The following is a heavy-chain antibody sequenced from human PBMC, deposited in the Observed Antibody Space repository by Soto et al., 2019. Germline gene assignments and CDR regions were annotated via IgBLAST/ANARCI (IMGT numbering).Heavy chain of an antibody. CDR1: GGTFSSYT. V-gene: IGHV1-69*13. CDR2: IIPIFGTA. Sequence: ASVKVSCKASGGTFSSYTISWVRQAPGQGLEWMGRIIPIFGTANYSQKFQGRVTITADESTSTAYMELSSLRSEDTAVYYCARDRVRGYYDSSGYFYFDYWGQGTLVTVSS. J-gene: IGHJ4*02. CDR3: ARDRVRGYYDSSGYFYFDY. D-gene: IGHD3-22*01.